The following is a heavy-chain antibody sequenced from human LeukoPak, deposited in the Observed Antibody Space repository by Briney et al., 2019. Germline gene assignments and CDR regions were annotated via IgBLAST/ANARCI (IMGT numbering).Heavy chain of an antibody. V-gene: IGHV3-30*18. CDR1: GFTFSSYG. D-gene: IGHD5-18*01. Sequence: GGSLRLSCAASGFTFSSYGMHWVRQAPGKGLERVAVISYDGSNKYYADSVKGRFTISRDNSKNTLYLQMNSLRAEDTAVYYCAKDGDTAMVPDVCYFDYWGQGTLVTVSS. CDR3: AKDGDTAMVPDVCYFDY. J-gene: IGHJ4*02. CDR2: ISYDGSNK.